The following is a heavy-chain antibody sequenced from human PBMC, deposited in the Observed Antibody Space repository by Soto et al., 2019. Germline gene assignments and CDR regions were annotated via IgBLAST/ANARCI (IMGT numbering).Heavy chain of an antibody. CDR2: ISAYNGNT. D-gene: IGHD2-8*01. J-gene: IGHJ5*02. CDR3: ARVVCTNGVCYEGFGRFDP. V-gene: IGHV1-18*01. CDR1: GYTFTSYG. Sequence: QVQLVQSGAEVKKPGASVKVSCKASGYTFTSYGISWVRQAPGQGLEWMGWISAYNGNTNYAQKLQGRVTMTTDPSTCTAYMELRSLRSDDTAVYYCARVVCTNGVCYEGFGRFDPWGQGTLVTVSS.